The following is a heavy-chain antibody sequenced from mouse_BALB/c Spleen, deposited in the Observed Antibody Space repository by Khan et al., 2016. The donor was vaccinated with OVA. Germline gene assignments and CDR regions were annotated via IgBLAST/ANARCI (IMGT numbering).Heavy chain of an antibody. D-gene: IGHD1-1*01. J-gene: IGHJ2*01. CDR3: ARVYGGDFDY. V-gene: IGHV3-2*02. CDR1: VYSITTDYA. CDR2: ISYSGNT. Sequence: EVKLLESLPGLVKPSQSLSPTCTVTVYSITTDYAWNWIRQFPGNKLEWMGYISYSGNTKYNPSLISRIFITRDTSKNQFFLQLKSVTTDDTARYYCARVYGGDFDYWGQGTTLTVSS.